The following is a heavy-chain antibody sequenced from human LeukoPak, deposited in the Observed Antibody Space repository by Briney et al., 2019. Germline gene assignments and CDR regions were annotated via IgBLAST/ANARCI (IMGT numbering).Heavy chain of an antibody. D-gene: IGHD6-6*01. CDR3: ARVGRIAARPGYYYYYYYMDV. J-gene: IGHJ6*03. CDR1: GYSISSSNW. V-gene: IGHV4-28*03. CDR2: IYHGGST. Sequence: PSDTLSLTCAVSGYSISSSNWWGWIRQPPGKGLEWIGYIYHGGSTYYNPSLKSRVTMSVDVSKNQFSLRVSSVTAVDTAMYYCARVGRIAARPGYYYYYYYMDVWGKGTTVTVSS.